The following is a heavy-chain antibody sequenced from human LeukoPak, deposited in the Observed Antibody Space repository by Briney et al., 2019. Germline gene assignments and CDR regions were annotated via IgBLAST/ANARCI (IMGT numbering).Heavy chain of an antibody. D-gene: IGHD3-10*01. J-gene: IGHJ6*04. V-gene: IGHV1-69*06. CDR3: ARVPHLLWFGDFPYGMDV. CDR2: IIPIFGTA. Sequence: ASVKVSCKASGGTFSSYAISWVRQAPGQGLEWMGGIIPIFGTANYAQRFQGRATITADKSTSTAYMELSSLRSEDTAVYYCARVPHLLWFGDFPYGMDVWGKGTTVTVSS. CDR1: GGTFSSYA.